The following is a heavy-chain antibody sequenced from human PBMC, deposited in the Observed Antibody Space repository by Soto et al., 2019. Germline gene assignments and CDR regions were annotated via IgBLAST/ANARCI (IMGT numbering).Heavy chain of an antibody. CDR2: LIPIFGTA. Sequence: QVQLVQSGAEVKKPGSSVKVSCKASGGTFSSYAISWVRQAPGQGLEWMGGLIPIFGTANYAQKFQGRVTITAEKSTSTAYMELSSLRSEDTAVYYCARINWNDARTTGGYFDYWGQGTLVTVSS. V-gene: IGHV1-69*06. J-gene: IGHJ4*02. CDR1: GGTFSSYA. D-gene: IGHD1-1*01. CDR3: ARINWNDARTTGGYFDY.